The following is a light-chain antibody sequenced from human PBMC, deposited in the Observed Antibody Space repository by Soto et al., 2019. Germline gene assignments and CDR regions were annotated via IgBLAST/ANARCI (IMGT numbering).Light chain of an antibody. J-gene: IGKJ1*01. CDR2: DAT. Sequence: DIQMTQSPSSLSASVGDRVTITCRASQDISNYLNWYQHRLGRAPKLLIYDATRLHSGVSSRFSGSGSGTDFTLTISSLQPEDFATYYCQQSYVTPRTFGPGTRVDIK. CDR3: QQSYVTPRT. V-gene: IGKV1-39*01. CDR1: QDISNY.